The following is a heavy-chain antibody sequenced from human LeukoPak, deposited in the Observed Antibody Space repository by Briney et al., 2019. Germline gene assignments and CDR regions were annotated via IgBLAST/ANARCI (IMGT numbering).Heavy chain of an antibody. J-gene: IGHJ4*02. CDR1: GFTFSTYS. V-gene: IGHV3-21*01. CDR3: ARDLGIAARPTFDY. D-gene: IGHD6-6*01. Sequence: PGRSLRLSCAASGFTFSTYSMNWVRQAPGKGLEWVSSISSSINYIYYADSVKGRFTISRDNAKNSLYLQMNSLRAEDTAVYYCARDLGIAARPTFDYWGQGTLVTVSS. CDR2: ISSSINYI.